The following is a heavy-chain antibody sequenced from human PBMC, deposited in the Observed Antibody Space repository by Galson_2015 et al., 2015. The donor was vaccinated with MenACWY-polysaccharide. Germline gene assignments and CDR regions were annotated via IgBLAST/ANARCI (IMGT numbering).Heavy chain of an antibody. CDR2: VSSGGITI. CDR3: ARDPTAGMPTSNFDN. J-gene: IGHJ4*02. D-gene: IGHD5-24*01. CDR1: GFTFSGYW. V-gene: IGHV3-11*01. Sequence: SLRLSCAASGFTFSGYWMHWVRQAPGKGLVWVSHVSSGGITIYYADSVKGRFTISRDNAKNSLHLQMNSLRAEDTAVYYCARDPTAGMPTSNFDNWGQGTLITVSS.